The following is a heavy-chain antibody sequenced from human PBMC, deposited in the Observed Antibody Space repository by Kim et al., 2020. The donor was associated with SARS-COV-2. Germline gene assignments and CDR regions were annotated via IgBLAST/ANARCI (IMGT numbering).Heavy chain of an antibody. Sequence: GGSLRLSCAASGFTFSNAWMSWVRQAPGKGLEWVGRIKSKTDGGTTDYAAPVKGRFTISRDDSKNTLYLQMNSLKTEDTAVYYCTTDRSGYSSGWLAEYFQHWGQGTLVTVSS. V-gene: IGHV3-15*01. D-gene: IGHD6-19*01. CDR1: GFTFSNAW. J-gene: IGHJ1*01. CDR2: IKSKTDGGTT. CDR3: TTDRSGYSSGWLAEYFQH.